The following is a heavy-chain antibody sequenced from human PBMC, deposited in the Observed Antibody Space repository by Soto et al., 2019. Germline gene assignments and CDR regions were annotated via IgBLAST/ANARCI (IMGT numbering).Heavy chain of an antibody. J-gene: IGHJ6*02. CDR1: GGSISSGGYY. D-gene: IGHD3-3*01. V-gene: IGHV4-31*03. Sequence: SETLSLTCTVSGGSISSGGYYWSWIRQHPGKGLEWIGYIYYSGSTYYNPSLKSRVTISVDTSKNQFSLKLSSVTAADTAVYYCARDVGGAIFYGRDVWGQETKVTV. CDR2: IYYSGST. CDR3: ARDVGGAIFYGRDV.